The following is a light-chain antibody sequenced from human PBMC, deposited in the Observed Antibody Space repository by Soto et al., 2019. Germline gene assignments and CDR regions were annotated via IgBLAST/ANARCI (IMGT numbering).Light chain of an antibody. CDR3: QQYDSTVWT. CDR1: QSVSSY. V-gene: IGKV3-11*01. Sequence: EIVLTQSPATLSLSPGERATLSCRASQSVSSYLAWYQQKPGQAPRLLIFDASNRATGIPARFSGSGSGTDFTLTIRRLEPEDFAVYYCQQYDSTVWTFGQGTKVDIK. J-gene: IGKJ1*01. CDR2: DAS.